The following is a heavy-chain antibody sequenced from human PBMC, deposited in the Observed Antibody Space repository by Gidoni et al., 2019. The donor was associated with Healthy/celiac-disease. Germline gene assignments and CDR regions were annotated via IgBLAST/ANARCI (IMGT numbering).Heavy chain of an antibody. CDR3: ARATDFWSGYGDY. Sequence: QVQLVEYGGGVVQPGRSLRLSFAASGFTSISYSMHWVRQAPGKGLEWVAVISYDGSNKYSADCVRGRFTISRDNSKNTLYLQMNSLRAEDTAVYYCARATDFWSGYGDYWGQGTLVTVSS. V-gene: IGHV3-30-3*01. CDR1: GFTSISYS. CDR2: ISYDGSNK. J-gene: IGHJ4*02. D-gene: IGHD3-3*01.